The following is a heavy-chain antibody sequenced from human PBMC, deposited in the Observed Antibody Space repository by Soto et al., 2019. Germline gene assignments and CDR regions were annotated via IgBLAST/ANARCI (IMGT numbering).Heavy chain of an antibody. D-gene: IGHD1-7*01. Sequence: PGGSLRLSCAASGFTFSSYSMNWVRQAPGKGLEWVSSISSSSSYIYYADSVKGRFTISRDNAKNSLYLQMNSLRAEDTAVYYCARDPATGTTPMDVWGQGTTVTGSS. CDR3: ARDPATGTTPMDV. V-gene: IGHV3-21*01. CDR1: GFTFSSYS. J-gene: IGHJ6*02. CDR2: ISSSSSYI.